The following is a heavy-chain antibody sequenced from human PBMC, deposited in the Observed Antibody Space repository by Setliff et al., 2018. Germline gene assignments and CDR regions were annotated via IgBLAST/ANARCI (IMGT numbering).Heavy chain of an antibody. D-gene: IGHD2-2*01. CDR2: FYDSGSS. CDR1: GGSVSSSGYY. V-gene: IGHV4-39*02. Sequence: PSETLSLTCTVSGGSVSSSGYYWGSIRQPPGKGLESIGSFYDSGSSYYNPSLKSRITISVDTSKNHFSLKLTSVTAADTSVYYCASRYCSSTGCWNWFDPWGQGTLVTVSS. J-gene: IGHJ5*02. CDR3: ASRYCSSTGCWNWFDP.